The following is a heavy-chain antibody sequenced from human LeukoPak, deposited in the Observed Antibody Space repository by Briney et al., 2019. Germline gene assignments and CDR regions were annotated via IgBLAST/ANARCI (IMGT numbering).Heavy chain of an antibody. CDR2: FYYSGST. CDR1: GGSISSYY. Sequence: SETLSLTCTVSGGSISSYYWSWIRQPPGKGLERIGYFYYSGSTNYNPSLKSRVTISVDTSRNQFSLKLRSVTAADTAVYYCARGGSLTTVTTFDYWGQGILVTVSS. D-gene: IGHD4-17*01. CDR3: ARGGSLTTVTTFDY. J-gene: IGHJ4*02. V-gene: IGHV4-59*01.